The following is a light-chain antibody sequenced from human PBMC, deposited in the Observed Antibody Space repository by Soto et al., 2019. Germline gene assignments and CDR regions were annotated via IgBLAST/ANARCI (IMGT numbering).Light chain of an antibody. V-gene: IGLV1-44*01. Sequence: QSVLTQSPSASGTPRQRVTISCSGSDSNIGSNTVNWYQQVPGTAPKLLIYSNSQRPSGVPDRFSGSKSGTSASLAISGLQSEDEADYYCAAWDDSLNGRAVFGGGTQLTVL. J-gene: IGLJ3*02. CDR1: DSNIGSNT. CDR3: AAWDDSLNGRAV. CDR2: SNS.